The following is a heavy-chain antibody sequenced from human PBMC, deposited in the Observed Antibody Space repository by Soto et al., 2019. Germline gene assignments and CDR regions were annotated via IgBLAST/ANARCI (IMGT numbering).Heavy chain of an antibody. CDR2: ISRDGSTT. CDR1: GLTFSSYW. V-gene: IGHV3-74*01. J-gene: IGHJ6*02. Sequence: GGSLRLSCAVSGLTFSSYWMHWVRQAPGKGLVWVSRISRDGSTTTYADSVKGRFTISRDNAKNTLYLQVNSLRAEDTAVYYCVRVNSYYYGMDVWGQGTTVTVSS. CDR3: VRVNSYYYGMDV.